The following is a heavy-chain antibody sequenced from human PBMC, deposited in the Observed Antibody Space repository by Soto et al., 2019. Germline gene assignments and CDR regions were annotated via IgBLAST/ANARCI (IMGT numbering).Heavy chain of an antibody. J-gene: IGHJ3*02. Sequence: GGSLRLSCAASGFTFSSYAMCWVRQAPGKGLEWVSAISGSGGSTYYADSVKGRFTISRDNSKNTLYLQMNSLRAEDTAVYYCAKDLSTSPPHDYVWGSYRYGAFDIWGQGTMVTVSS. CDR1: GFTFSSYA. CDR2: ISGSGGST. V-gene: IGHV3-23*01. D-gene: IGHD3-16*02. CDR3: AKDLSTSPPHDYVWGSYRYGAFDI.